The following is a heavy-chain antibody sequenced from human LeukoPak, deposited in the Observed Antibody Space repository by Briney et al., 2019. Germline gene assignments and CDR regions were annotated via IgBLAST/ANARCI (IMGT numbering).Heavy chain of an antibody. CDR2: IYSGGST. CDR1: GFIFSNYA. D-gene: IGHD6-25*01. V-gene: IGHV3-53*01. CDR3: ARGGGRHPDMDV. Sequence: GGSLRLSCAASGFIFSNYAMSWVRQAPGKGLEWVSVIYSGGSTYYADSVKGRFTISRDNSKNTLYLQMNSLRAEDTAVYYCARGGGRHPDMDVWGKGTTVTVSS. J-gene: IGHJ6*03.